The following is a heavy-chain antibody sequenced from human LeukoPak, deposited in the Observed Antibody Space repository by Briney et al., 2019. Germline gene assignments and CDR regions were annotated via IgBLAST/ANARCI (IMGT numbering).Heavy chain of an antibody. CDR1: GYTFTGYY. D-gene: IGHD6-13*01. J-gene: IGHJ5*02. CDR2: INPNSGGT. V-gene: IGHV1-2*02. CDR3: ARVAAAANWFDP. Sequence: ASATVSCKASGYTFTGYYMHWVRQAPGQGLEWMGWINPNSGGTNYAQKFQGRVTMTRDTSISTAYMELSRLRSDDTAVYYCARVAAAANWFDPWGQGTLVTVSS.